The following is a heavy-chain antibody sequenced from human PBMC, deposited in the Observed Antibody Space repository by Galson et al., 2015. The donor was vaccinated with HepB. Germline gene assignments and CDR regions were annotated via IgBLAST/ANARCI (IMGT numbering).Heavy chain of an antibody. D-gene: IGHD3-3*01. J-gene: IGHJ5*01. CDR3: ARADDFWSGYRDAGTSRWFDS. CDR1: GDSFSIYA. V-gene: IGHV1-69*04. CDR2: ISPILGIP. Sequence: SVKVSCKASGDSFSIYAMSWVRQAPGQGLEWMGRISPILGIPNYAQKFQDRVTITADKSTGTAFMELSSLRSEDTAVYYCARADDFWSGYRDAGTSRWFDSWGQGTLVIVSS.